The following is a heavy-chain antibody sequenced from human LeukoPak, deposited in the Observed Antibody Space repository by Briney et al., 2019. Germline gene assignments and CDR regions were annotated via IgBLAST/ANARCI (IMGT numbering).Heavy chain of an antibody. CDR2: IYTSGST. Sequence: SETLSLTCTVSGDSISSHYWGWIRQPAGKGLEWIGRIYTSGSTNYNPSLKSRVTMSVDTSKNQFSLKLSSVTAADTAVYYCARGGGIRYFDWFRFDYWGQGTLVTVSS. V-gene: IGHV4-4*07. CDR3: ARGGGIRYFDWFRFDY. J-gene: IGHJ4*02. CDR1: GDSISSHY. D-gene: IGHD3-9*01.